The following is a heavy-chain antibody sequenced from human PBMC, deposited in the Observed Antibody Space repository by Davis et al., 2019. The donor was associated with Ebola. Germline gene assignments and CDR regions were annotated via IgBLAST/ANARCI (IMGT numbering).Heavy chain of an antibody. J-gene: IGHJ2*01. CDR2: INHSGTA. CDR1: GGSFSGYY. D-gene: IGHD3-3*01. Sequence: SETLSLTCAVYGGSFSGYYWSWIRQPPGRGLEWIGEINHSGTANYNPSLKSRVTISVDTSKNQFSLKLSSVTAADTAVYYCAREDGENDLWSGGDFDLWGRGTLVTVSS. CDR3: AREDGENDLWSGGDFDL. V-gene: IGHV4-34*01.